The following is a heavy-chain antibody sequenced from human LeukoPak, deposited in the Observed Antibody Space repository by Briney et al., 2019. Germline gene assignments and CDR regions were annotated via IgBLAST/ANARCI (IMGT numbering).Heavy chain of an antibody. J-gene: IGHJ4*02. CDR1: GFTFSSYS. CDR2: ISSSSSYI. D-gene: IGHD5-18*01. CDR3: ARKGRGYSYGFDY. V-gene: IGHV3-21*01. Sequence: GGSLRLSCAASGFTFSSYSMSWVRQAPGKGLEWVSSISSSSSYIYYADSVKGRFTISRDNAKNSLYLQMNSLRAEDTAVYYCARKGRGYSYGFDYWGQGTLVTVSS.